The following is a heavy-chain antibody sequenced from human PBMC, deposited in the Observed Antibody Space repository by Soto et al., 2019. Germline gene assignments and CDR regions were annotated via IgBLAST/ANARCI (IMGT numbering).Heavy chain of an antibody. CDR3: VKEEASQWLNWFDP. V-gene: IGHV3-64D*08. CDR1: GFTFSSYA. D-gene: IGHD6-19*01. Sequence: GGSLRLSCSASGFTFSSYAMHWVRQAPGKGLEYVSAISSNGGSTYYADSVKGRFTISRDNSKNTLYLQMSSLRAEDTAVYYRVKEEASQWLNWFDPWGQGTLVTVSS. J-gene: IGHJ5*02. CDR2: ISSNGGST.